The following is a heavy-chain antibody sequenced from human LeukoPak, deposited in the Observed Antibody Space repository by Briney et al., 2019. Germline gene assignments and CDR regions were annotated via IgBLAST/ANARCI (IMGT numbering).Heavy chain of an antibody. J-gene: IGHJ5*02. V-gene: IGHV4-59*12. Sequence: SETLSLTCTVSGGSISSYYWSWIRQPSEKGLEWIGYIYYSGSTNYNPSLKSRVTISVDTSKNQFSLKLTSVTAADTAVYYCARLGCSSTSCHAPWGQGTLVTVSS. CDR3: ARLGCSSTSCHAP. CDR2: IYYSGST. CDR1: GGSISSYY. D-gene: IGHD2-2*01.